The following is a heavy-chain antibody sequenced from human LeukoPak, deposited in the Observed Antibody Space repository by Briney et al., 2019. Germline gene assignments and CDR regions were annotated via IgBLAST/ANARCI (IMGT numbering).Heavy chain of an antibody. J-gene: IGHJ4*02. V-gene: IGHV3-48*04. CDR3: ARVSTAVSLAIDY. CDR2: ISTSSSTI. Sequence: LGGSLRLSCVASGFTFSSYSMNWVRQAPGKGLEWVSYISTSSSTIYYADSVKGRFTISRDNAKNSLYLQMNSLRAEDTAVYYCARVSTAVSLAIDYWGQGTLVTVST. CDR1: GFTFSSYS. D-gene: IGHD6-13*01.